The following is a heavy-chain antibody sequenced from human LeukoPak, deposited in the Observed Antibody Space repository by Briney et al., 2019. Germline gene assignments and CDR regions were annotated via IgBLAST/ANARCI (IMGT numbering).Heavy chain of an antibody. CDR3: ATSPASSCLDY. V-gene: IGHV3-NL1*01. CDR1: GFTFSSYG. D-gene: IGHD6-13*01. J-gene: IGHJ4*02. CDR2: VYTGGST. Sequence: GGSLRLSCAASGFTFSSYGMHWVRQGPGKGLEWISVVYTGGSTYYADSVKGRFTISRDNSKNTLYLQMNSLRAEDTAVYYCATSPASSCLDYWGQGTLVTVSS.